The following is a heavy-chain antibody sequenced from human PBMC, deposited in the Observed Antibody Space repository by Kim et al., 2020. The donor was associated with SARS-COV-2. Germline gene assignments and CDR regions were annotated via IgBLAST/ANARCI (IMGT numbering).Heavy chain of an antibody. J-gene: IGHJ4*02. V-gene: IGHV1-3*01. D-gene: IGHD6-13*01. CDR3: AREPIAAAGTADY. Sequence: SQKFQGRVTITRDTSASTAYMELSSLRSEDTAVYYCAREPIAAAGTADYWGQGTLVTVSS.